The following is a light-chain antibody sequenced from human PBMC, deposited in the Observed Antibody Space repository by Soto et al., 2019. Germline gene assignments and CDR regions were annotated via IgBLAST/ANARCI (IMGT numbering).Light chain of an antibody. Sequence: IHLTQTPSSLSASVGCRFTITCRASQGISSFLAWYQQKPGKAPKLLIYDASSLESGVPSRLSGSGSGTEFTLTISSLQPDDFATYYCQQYNSYPPFGQGTKVDIK. CDR1: QGISSF. CDR2: DAS. CDR3: QQYNSYPP. J-gene: IGKJ1*01. V-gene: IGKV1-5*01.